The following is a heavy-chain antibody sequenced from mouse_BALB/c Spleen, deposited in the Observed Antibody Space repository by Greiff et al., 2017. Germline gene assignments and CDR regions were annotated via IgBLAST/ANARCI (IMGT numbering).Heavy chain of an antibody. J-gene: IGHJ3*01. D-gene: IGHD2-3*01. CDR1: GYSITSDYA. Sequence: EVMLVESGPGLVKPSQSLSLTCTVTGYSITSDYAWNWIRQFPGNKLEWMGYISYSGSTSYNPSLKSRISITRDTSKNQFFLQLNSVTTEDTATYYCARGGKIYDGYWFAYWGQGTLVTVSA. V-gene: IGHV3-2*02. CDR2: ISYSGST. CDR3: ARGGKIYDGYWFAY.